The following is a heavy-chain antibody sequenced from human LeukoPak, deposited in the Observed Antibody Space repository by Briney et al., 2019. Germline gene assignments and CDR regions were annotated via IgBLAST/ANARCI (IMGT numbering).Heavy chain of an antibody. D-gene: IGHD3-3*01. CDR2: ISYDGSNK. V-gene: IGHV3-30*18. J-gene: IGHJ3*02. Sequence: GRSLRLSCAASGFTFSSYGMHWVRQAPGKGLEWVAVISYDGSNKYYADSVKGRFTISRDNSKNTLYLQMNSLRAEDTAVYYCAKQDGSGYFPDAFDIWGQGTMVTVSS. CDR1: GFTFSSYG. CDR3: AKQDGSGYFPDAFDI.